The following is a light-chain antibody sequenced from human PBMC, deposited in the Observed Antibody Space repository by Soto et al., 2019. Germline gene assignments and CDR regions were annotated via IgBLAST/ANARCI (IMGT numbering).Light chain of an antibody. J-gene: IGKJ5*01. CDR1: ESINRH. CDR2: AAS. CDR3: HQSYTALSIT. Sequence: DIQMTQSTSSLSASVGDRVTITCRASESINRHLNWYQQQPGKAPKLLIYAASSLQNGVPSRFRGGGSGTDFTLIITTLQPEDFATYYCHQSYTALSITFGQGTRLEI. V-gene: IGKV1-39*01.